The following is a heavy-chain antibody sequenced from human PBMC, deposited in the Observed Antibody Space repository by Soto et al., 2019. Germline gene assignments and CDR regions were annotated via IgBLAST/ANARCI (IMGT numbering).Heavy chain of an antibody. J-gene: IGHJ5*02. D-gene: IGHD3-10*01. CDR2: IRSKAYGGTT. CDR1: GFTFGDYA. CDR3: TRVGGPYYYGSGSYYPNWFDP. Sequence: GGSLRLSCTASGFTFGDYAMSWFRQAPGKGLEWVGFIRSKAYGGTTEYAASVKGRFTISRDDSKSIAYLQMNSLKTEDTAVYYCTRVGGPYYYGSGSYYPNWFDPWGQGTLVTVSS. V-gene: IGHV3-49*03.